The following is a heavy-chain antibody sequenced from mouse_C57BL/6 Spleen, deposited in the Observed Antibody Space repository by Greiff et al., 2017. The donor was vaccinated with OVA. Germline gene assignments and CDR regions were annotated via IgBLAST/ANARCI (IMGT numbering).Heavy chain of an antibody. V-gene: IGHV1-15*01. D-gene: IGHD1-1*01. J-gene: IGHJ3*01. CDR2: IDPETGGT. CDR3: TREGGYYYGSSPFAY. CDR1: GYTFTDYE. Sequence: VQLQQSGAELVRPGASVTLSCKASGYTFTDYEMHWVKQTPVHGLEWIGAIDPETGGTAYNQKFTGKAILTADKSSSTAYMELRSLTSEDSAVYYCTREGGYYYGSSPFAYWGQGTLVTVSA.